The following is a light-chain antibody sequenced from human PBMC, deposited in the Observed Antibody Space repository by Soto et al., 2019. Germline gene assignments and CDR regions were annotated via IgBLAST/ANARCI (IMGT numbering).Light chain of an antibody. Sequence: QPVLTQSPSASASLGASVKLTCTLSSGHSSYAIAWHQQRPEKGPRYLMNLNSDGSHRKGDGIPDRFSGSSSGAERYLTISSLQSGDEADYYCQTWGTGIQVFGGGTQLTVL. CDR1: SGHSSYA. CDR3: QTWGTGIQV. J-gene: IGLJ2*01. V-gene: IGLV4-69*01. CDR2: LNSDGSH.